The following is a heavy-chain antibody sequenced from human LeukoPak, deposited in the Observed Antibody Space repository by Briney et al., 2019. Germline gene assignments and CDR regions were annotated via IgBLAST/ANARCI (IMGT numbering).Heavy chain of an antibody. CDR1: GYTFTSYA. V-gene: IGHV7-4-1*02. D-gene: IGHD5-18*01. Sequence: GASVTVSCKASGYTFTSYAMNWVRQAPGQGLEWMGWINTNTGNPTYAQGFTGRFVFSLDTSVSTAYLQISSLKAEDTAVYYCARVDTAMVAYYYYYYMDVWGKGTTVTVSS. CDR3: ARVDTAMVAYYYYYYMDV. J-gene: IGHJ6*03. CDR2: INTNTGNP.